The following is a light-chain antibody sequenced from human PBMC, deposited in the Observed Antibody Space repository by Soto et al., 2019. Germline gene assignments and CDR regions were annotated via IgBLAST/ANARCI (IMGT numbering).Light chain of an antibody. CDR3: SSYTSSSTL. CDR1: SSDVGGYNY. CDR2: DVS. Sequence: QSAPTQPASVSVSPGQSITISCTGTSSDVGGYNYVSWYQQHPGKAPKLMIYDVSNRPSGVSNRFSGSKSGNTASLTISGLQAEDEADYYCSSYTSSSTLFGTGTKVTVL. J-gene: IGLJ1*01. V-gene: IGLV2-14*01.